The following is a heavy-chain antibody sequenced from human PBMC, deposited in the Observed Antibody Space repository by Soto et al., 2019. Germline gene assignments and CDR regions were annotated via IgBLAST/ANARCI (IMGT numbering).Heavy chain of an antibody. D-gene: IGHD5-12*01. J-gene: IGHJ5*02. CDR2: ISGSGGST. V-gene: IGHV3-23*01. CDR1: GFTFSSYA. CDR3: AKGPSVATVVNSFES. Sequence: PGGSLRLSCAASGFTFSSYAMSWFRQAPGKGLEWVSAISGSGGSTYYADSVKGRFTISRDNSKNTLYLQMNSLRAEDTAVYYCAKGPSVATVVNSFESCGQGTWVTV.